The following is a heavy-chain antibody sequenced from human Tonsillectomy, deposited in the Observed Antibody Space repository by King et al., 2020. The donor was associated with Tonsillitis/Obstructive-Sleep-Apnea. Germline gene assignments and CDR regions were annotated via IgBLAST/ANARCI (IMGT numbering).Heavy chain of an antibody. CDR3: ARDRGSPDAFDI. V-gene: IGHV3-74*01. J-gene: IGHJ3*02. CDR2: VNSDESRT. CDR1: GFTFGPYW. Sequence: VQLVESGGGLVQPGGSLSLSCAASGFTFGPYWMHWVRQAPGKGLVWVSHVNSDESRTRYADSVKGRFTISRDNAKNTLYLQMDSLRAEDTAVYYCARDRGSPDAFDIWGQGTMVTVSS.